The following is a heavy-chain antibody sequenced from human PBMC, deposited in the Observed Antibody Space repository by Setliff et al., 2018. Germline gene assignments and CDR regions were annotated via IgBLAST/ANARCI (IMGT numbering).Heavy chain of an antibody. CDR2: IYYSGST. CDR3: ARILYCTNGVCWRSFDY. CDR1: GYSISSGYY. V-gene: IGHV4-38-2*01. J-gene: IGHJ4*02. D-gene: IGHD2-8*01. Sequence: SETLSLTCAVSGYSISSGYYWGWIRQPPGKGLEWIGSIYYSGSTYYNPSLKSRVTISVDTSKNQFSLKLSSVTAADTAVYYCARILYCTNGVCWRSFDYWGQGTLVTVSS.